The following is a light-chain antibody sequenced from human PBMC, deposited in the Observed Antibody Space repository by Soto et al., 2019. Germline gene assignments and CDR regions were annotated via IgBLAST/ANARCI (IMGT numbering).Light chain of an antibody. CDR2: DVT. CDR3: CSYTTSSIPYV. CDR1: SSDVGGYDY. J-gene: IGLJ1*01. Sequence: QSALTQPASVSGSPGQSITISCTGASSDVGGYDYVSWYQQHPGKAPKLMIYDVTTRPSGVSNRFSGSKSGNTASLTISGLQAEDEADYYCCSYTTSSIPYVFGTGTKLTVL. V-gene: IGLV2-14*01.